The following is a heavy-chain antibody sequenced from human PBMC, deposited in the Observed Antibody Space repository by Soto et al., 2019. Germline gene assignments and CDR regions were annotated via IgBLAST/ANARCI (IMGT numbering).Heavy chain of an antibody. V-gene: IGHV4-31*03. J-gene: IGHJ5*02. CDR2: IYYSGST. Sequence: QVQLQESGPGLVKPSQTLSLTCTVSGGSISSGGYYWSWIRQHPGKGLEWTGYIYYSGSTYYNPSLKSRVTISVDTSKNQFSLKLSSVTAADTAVYYCARDRGNPNIAAADANWFDPWGQGTLVTVSS. CDR1: GGSISSGGYY. CDR3: ARDRGNPNIAAADANWFDP. D-gene: IGHD6-13*01.